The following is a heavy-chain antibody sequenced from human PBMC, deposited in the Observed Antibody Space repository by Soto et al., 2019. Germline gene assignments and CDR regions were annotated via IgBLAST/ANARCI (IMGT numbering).Heavy chain of an antibody. D-gene: IGHD6-13*01. CDR1: GFTLSSYA. CDR2: ISYAGSDK. CDR3: ASTWTAAAGPGPLFDY. V-gene: IGHV3-30-3*01. Sequence: QVQLVESGGGVVQPGRSLRLACAASGFTLSSYAMHWVRQAPGKGLDWVAVISYAGSDKYYADSVKGRFTISRDNSKSTLHLQMNSLRSEDTAVYYCASTWTAAAGPGPLFDYWGQGTLVAVSS. J-gene: IGHJ4*02.